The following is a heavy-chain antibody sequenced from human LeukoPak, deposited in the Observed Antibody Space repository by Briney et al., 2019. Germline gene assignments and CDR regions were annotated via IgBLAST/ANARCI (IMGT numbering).Heavy chain of an antibody. CDR1: GYTLIELS. CDR3: ATASMTTVPRY. D-gene: IGHD4-17*01. V-gene: IGHV1-24*01. CDR2: FDPEDGET. Sequence: ASVKDSCRVSGYTLIELSMHWVRQPPGRGVEWMGRFDPEDGETIDAQKSQGRVTMTEDTSTNTAYMELSSLRSEDTAVYYCATASMTTVPRYWGQGTLVTVSS. J-gene: IGHJ4*02.